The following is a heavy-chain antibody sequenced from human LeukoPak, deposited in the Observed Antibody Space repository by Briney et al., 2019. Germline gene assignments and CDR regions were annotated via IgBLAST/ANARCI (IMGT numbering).Heavy chain of an antibody. J-gene: IGHJ4*02. CDR2: VYYTGST. D-gene: IGHD3-16*01. Sequence: SETLSLTCTVSGDSIGSYYWSWIRQPPGEGLEWLGYVYYTGSTNYNPYLKRRVSISVDTSKNHFSLELRTLTPSDPAIYYCAKHRIGDVYHFDLWGQGTLVIVSS. CDR3: AKHRIGDVYHFDL. CDR1: GDSIGSYY. V-gene: IGHV4-59*08.